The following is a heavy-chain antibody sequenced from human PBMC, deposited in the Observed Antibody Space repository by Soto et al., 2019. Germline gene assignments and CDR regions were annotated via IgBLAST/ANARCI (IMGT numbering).Heavy chain of an antibody. Sequence: SETLSLTCAVYGGSFSGYYWSWIRQPPGKGLEWIGEINHSGSTNYNPSLKSRVTISVDTSKNQFSLKLSSVTAADTAVYYCARAASAGWLLYNWFDPWGHGTLVTVSS. D-gene: IGHD3-3*01. V-gene: IGHV4-34*01. CDR1: GGSFSGYY. CDR3: ARAASAGWLLYNWFDP. CDR2: INHSGST. J-gene: IGHJ5*02.